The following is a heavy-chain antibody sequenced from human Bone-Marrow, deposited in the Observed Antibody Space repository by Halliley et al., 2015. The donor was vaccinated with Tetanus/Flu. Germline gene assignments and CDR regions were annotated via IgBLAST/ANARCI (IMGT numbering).Heavy chain of an antibody. V-gene: IGHV3-64*01. D-gene: IGHD3-10*01. J-gene: IGHJ6*02. CDR1: GFTSSDYT. CDR2: INTQGGST. Sequence: SLRLSCAASGFTSSDYTMHWVRQPPGKGLEYVSAINTQGGSTYYANSVEGRFTISRDNSKKTVYLQMGSLRAEDMAVYYCARGGTYYYGSGSYPHDYYGMDVWGQGTTVTVSS. CDR3: ARGGTYYYGSGSYPHDYYGMDV.